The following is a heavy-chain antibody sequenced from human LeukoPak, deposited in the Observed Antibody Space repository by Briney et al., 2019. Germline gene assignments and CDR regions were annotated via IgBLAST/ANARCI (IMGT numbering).Heavy chain of an antibody. CDR3: ARVPTLSYRFDY. D-gene: IGHD3-16*02. Sequence: EPSETLSLTCTVSGGSISSYYWSWIRQPPGKGLEWIGYIYDSGSTKYTPSLKSRVTVSVDTSKNQFSLKLSSVTAADTAVYYCARVPTLSYRFDYWGQGTLVTVSS. V-gene: IGHV4-59*01. CDR2: IYDSGST. J-gene: IGHJ4*02. CDR1: GGSISSYY.